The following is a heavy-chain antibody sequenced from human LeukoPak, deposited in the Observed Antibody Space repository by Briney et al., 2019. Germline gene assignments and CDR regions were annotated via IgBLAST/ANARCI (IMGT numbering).Heavy chain of an antibody. V-gene: IGHV3-9*01. CDR3: AKDRYYYDSSGCDY. J-gene: IGHJ4*02. CDR2: ISWNSGSI. D-gene: IGHD3-22*01. CDR1: GFTFDDYA. Sequence: PGRSLRLSCAASGFTFDDYAMHWVRQAPGKGLEWVSGISWNSGSIGYADSVKGRFTISRDNAKNSLYLQMNGLRAEDTALYYCAKDRYYYDSSGCDYWGQGTLVTVSS.